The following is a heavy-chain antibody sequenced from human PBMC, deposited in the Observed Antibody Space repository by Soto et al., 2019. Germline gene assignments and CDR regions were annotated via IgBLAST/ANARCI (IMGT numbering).Heavy chain of an antibody. V-gene: IGHV3-73*01. CDR2: IRTKTNNYAA. CDR3: CRQDSSSSDY. J-gene: IGHJ4*02. CDR1: GFTFSDSP. D-gene: IGHD6-6*01. Sequence: GGSLRLSCAASGFTFSDSPVHWVRQASGKGLEWVGHIRTKTNNYAATYGASVEGRFTISRDDSKNTAYLQMNSLRTEDTAVYYCCRQDSSSSDYWGQGTLVTV.